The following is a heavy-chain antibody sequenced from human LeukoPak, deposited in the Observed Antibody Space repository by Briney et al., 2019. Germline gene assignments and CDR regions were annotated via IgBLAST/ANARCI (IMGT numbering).Heavy chain of an antibody. Sequence: PGGSLRLSCAASGFTFSSYWMSWVRQAPGKGLEWVAYIKQDGSEKYYVDSVKGRFTISRDNAKNSLYLQMNSLRAEDTAVYYCARDQVDFWSGNNRGYFDYWGQGTLVTVSS. CDR2: IKQDGSEK. V-gene: IGHV3-7*01. D-gene: IGHD3-3*01. CDR1: GFTFSSYW. CDR3: ARDQVDFWSGNNRGYFDY. J-gene: IGHJ4*02.